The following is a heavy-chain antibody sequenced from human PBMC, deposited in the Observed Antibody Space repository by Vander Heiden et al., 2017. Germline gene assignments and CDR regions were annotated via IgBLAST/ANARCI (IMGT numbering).Heavy chain of an antibody. J-gene: IGHJ5*02. CDR1: GGTFSSYA. V-gene: IGHV1-69*01. CDR2: IIPIFGTA. Sequence: QVQLVQSGAEVKKPGSSVKVSCKASGGTFSSYAISWVRQAPGQGLEWMGGIIPIFGTANYAQKFQGRVTITADESTSTAYMELSSLRSEDTAVYYCARDDCSSTSCYTFSGWFDPWGQGTLVTVSS. D-gene: IGHD2-2*02. CDR3: ARDDCSSTSCYTFSGWFDP.